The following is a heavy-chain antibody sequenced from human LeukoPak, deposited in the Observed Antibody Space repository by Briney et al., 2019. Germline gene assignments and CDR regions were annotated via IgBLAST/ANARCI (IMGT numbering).Heavy chain of an antibody. J-gene: IGHJ4*02. D-gene: IGHD3-10*01. V-gene: IGHV3-30*03. CDR1: GFTFSSYG. Sequence: PGRSLRLSCAASGFTFSSYGMYWVRQAPGKGLEWVAVILYDGSNQYYADSVKGRFTISRDNSKNTVDLQMNSLRGEDTAVYYCAREEARGGPFDYWGQGTLVTVSS. CDR2: ILYDGSNQ. CDR3: AREEARGGPFDY.